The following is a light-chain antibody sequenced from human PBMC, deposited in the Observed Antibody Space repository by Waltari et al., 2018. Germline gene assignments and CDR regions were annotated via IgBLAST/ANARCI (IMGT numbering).Light chain of an antibody. CDR1: SGDIASFY. Sequence: FMLTQPHSVSESPGKTVTIHCTRNSGDIASFYVQWFQQRPGSAPTTVIYEDDQRPSGVPDRFSGSVDSSSNSASLTISGLKTEDEADYYCQSYDSTNVVFGGGTKLTVL. J-gene: IGLJ2*01. V-gene: IGLV6-57*04. CDR3: QSYDSTNVV. CDR2: EDD.